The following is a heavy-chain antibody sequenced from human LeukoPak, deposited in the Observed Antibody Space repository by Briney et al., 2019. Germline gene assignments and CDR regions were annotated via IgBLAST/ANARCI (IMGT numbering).Heavy chain of an antibody. J-gene: IGHJ6*03. V-gene: IGHV3-20*04. CDR3: ARDLGKVRGVFYYYMDV. CDR1: GFTFDDYG. D-gene: IGHD3-10*01. CDR2: INWNGGST. Sequence: PGGSLRLSCAASGFTFDDYGMSWVRHAPGKGLEWVSGINWNGGSTGYADSVKGRFTISRDNAKNSLYLQMNSLRAEDTALYYCARDLGKVRGVFYYYMDVWGKGTTVTVSS.